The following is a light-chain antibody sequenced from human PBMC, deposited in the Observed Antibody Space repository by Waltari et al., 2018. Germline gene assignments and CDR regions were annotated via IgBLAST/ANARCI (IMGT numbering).Light chain of an antibody. J-gene: IGKJ2*03. Sequence: DIQMTQSPSSLSASVGARVTITCRASHDIGTYLNWYQHKPGKAPKLLIYSASTLQSGVPPRFSVSGSGTDYTLTIFDLQPEDFATYYCQQTYITPPHSFGQGTKLEI. CDR1: HDIGTY. CDR3: QQTYITPPHS. V-gene: IGKV1-39*01. CDR2: SAS.